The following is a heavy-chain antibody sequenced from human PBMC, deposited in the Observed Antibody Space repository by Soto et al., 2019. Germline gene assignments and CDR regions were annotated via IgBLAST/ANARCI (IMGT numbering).Heavy chain of an antibody. CDR2: INQDGSEK. CDR3: SRLSRGAPGGSQ. CDR1: GFTFTSYW. Sequence: ELQLVESGGGLVQPGGSLRLSCVASGFTFTSYWMTWARQAPGKGLEWLAKINQDGSEKNYVASVWGRFTISRDNAKNSLFLQMDSLRTEDTAVYFCSRLSRGAPGGSQWGQGTRVTVSS. D-gene: IGHD2-15*01. J-gene: IGHJ4*02. V-gene: IGHV3-7*03.